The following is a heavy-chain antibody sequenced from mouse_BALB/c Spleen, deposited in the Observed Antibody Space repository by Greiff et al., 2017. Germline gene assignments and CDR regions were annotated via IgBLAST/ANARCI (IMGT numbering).Heavy chain of an antibody. Sequence: EVQLVESGPGLVKPSQSLSLTCSVTGYSITSGYYWNWIRQFPGNKLEWMGYISYDGSNNYNPSLKNRISITRDTSKNQFFLKLNSVTTEDTATYYCAREVYGNYLYWYFDVWGAGTTVTVSS. V-gene: IGHV3-6*02. J-gene: IGHJ1*01. CDR1: GYSITSGYY. CDR2: ISYDGSN. CDR3: AREVYGNYLYWYFDV. D-gene: IGHD2-1*01.